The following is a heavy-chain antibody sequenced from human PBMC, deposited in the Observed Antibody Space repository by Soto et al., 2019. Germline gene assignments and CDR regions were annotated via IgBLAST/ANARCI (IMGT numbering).Heavy chain of an antibody. V-gene: IGHV1-18*04. D-gene: IGHD3-10*01. CDR1: GYTFTSYG. CDR3: ARDDLHLLWSRGSSSHYYYGMDV. Sequence: QVQLVQSGAEVKKPGASVKVSCKASGYTFTSYGISWVRQAPGQGLEWMGWISAYNGNTNYAQKLQGRVTMTTDTSTSTADMELRSVRSDDTAVYYCARDDLHLLWSRGSSSHYYYGMDVWGQGTTFAVS. J-gene: IGHJ6*02. CDR2: ISAYNGNT.